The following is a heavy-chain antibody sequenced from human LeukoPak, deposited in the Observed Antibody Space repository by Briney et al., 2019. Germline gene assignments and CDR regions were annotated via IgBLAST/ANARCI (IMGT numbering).Heavy chain of an antibody. V-gene: IGHV1-8*02. D-gene: IGHD6-13*01. CDR3: ARSLSSSSWYQIYYYYGMDV. CDR2: MNPNSGNT. CDR1: GYTFTSYG. Sequence: ASVKVSCKASGYTFTSYGISWVRQATGQGLEWMGWMNPNSGNTGYAQKFQGRVTMTRNTSISTAYMELSSLRSEDTAVYYCARSLSSSSWYQIYYYYGMDVWGQGTTVTVSS. J-gene: IGHJ6*02.